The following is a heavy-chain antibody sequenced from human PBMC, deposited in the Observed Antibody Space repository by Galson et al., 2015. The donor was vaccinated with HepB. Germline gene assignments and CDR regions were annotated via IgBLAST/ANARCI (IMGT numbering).Heavy chain of an antibody. CDR3: ARQEGAGRKACNFDY. Sequence: SVKVSCKASGYTFTSYAMHWVRQAPGQRLEWMGWINAGNGNTKYSQKFQGRVTITRDTSASTAYMELSSLRSEDTAVYYCARQEGAGRKACNFDYWGQGTLVTVSS. V-gene: IGHV1-3*01. CDR2: INAGNGNT. J-gene: IGHJ4*02. D-gene: IGHD1-26*01. CDR1: GYTFTSYA.